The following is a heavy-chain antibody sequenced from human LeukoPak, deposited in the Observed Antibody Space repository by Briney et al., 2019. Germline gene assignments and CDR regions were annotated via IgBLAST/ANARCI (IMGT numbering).Heavy chain of an antibody. CDR2: IYYGGST. V-gene: IGHV4-39*01. D-gene: IGHD2-15*01. J-gene: IGHJ5*02. CDR1: GGSISSSDYY. Sequence: SENLSLTCTVSGGSISSSDYYWGWIRQPPGKGLEWIGSIYYGGSTYYNPSLKSRVTISVDTSMNQFSLKLSFVTTADTAVYYCARALGYCGGGSCTRGYNWFDPWGQGTLVTVPS. CDR3: ARALGYCGGGSCTRGYNWFDP.